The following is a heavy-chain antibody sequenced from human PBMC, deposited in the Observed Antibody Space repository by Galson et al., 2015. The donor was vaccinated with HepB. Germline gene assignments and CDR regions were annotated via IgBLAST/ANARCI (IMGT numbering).Heavy chain of an antibody. V-gene: IGHV4-59*12. Sequence: SETLSLTCTVSGGSISSYYWSWIRQPPGKGLEWVGYIYYSGSTNYNPSLKSRVTISVDTSKNQFSLKLSSVTAADTAVYYCARAPIAPRSRYYMDVWGKGTTVTVSS. CDR2: IYYSGST. D-gene: IGHD6-13*01. CDR1: GGSISSYY. J-gene: IGHJ6*03. CDR3: ARAPIAPRSRYYMDV.